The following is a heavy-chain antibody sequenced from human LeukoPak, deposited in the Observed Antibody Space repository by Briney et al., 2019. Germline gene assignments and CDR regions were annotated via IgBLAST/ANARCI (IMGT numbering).Heavy chain of an antibody. Sequence: GGSLRLSCAASGFAFNNYAMTWVRQAQGKGLEWVSNINDNGGQRHYADSVKGRFTISRDNSKNTLFLQMDSLRAEDTAVYYCAKTQWKVGATDYFDYWGQGILVTVSS. D-gene: IGHD1-26*01. J-gene: IGHJ4*02. CDR3: AKTQWKVGATDYFDY. CDR1: GFAFNNYA. V-gene: IGHV3-23*01. CDR2: INDNGGQR.